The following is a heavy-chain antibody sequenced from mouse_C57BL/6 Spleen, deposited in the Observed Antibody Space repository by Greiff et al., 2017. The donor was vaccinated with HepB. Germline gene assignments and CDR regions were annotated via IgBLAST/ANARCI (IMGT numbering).Heavy chain of an antibody. J-gene: IGHJ1*03. Sequence: VQLKQSGAELVKPGASVKLSCTASGFNITDYYIHWVKQRTEQGLEWIGRIDPEDGETKYAPKFPGKATITADTSSNTAYLQLSSLTSEYTAVYYCARPVGYFDVWGTGTTVTVSS. V-gene: IGHV14-2*01. CDR2: IDPEDGET. CDR1: GFNITDYY. CDR3: ARPVGYFDV.